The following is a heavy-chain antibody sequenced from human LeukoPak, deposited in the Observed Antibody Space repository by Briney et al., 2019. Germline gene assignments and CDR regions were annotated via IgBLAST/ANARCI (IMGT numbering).Heavy chain of an antibody. CDR3: ARTYGGDGGQRFDY. D-gene: IGHD2-21*02. V-gene: IGHV3-21*01. J-gene: IGHJ4*02. CDR2: IGSSSDYI. Sequence: GGPLRLSCAASGFTFSSYGMNWVRQAPGKGLEWVTSIGSSSDYIYYADSVKDRFTISRDNAKNSLYLQMNSLRAEGTAIYYCARTYGGDGGQRFDYWGQGTLVTVSS. CDR1: GFTFSSYG.